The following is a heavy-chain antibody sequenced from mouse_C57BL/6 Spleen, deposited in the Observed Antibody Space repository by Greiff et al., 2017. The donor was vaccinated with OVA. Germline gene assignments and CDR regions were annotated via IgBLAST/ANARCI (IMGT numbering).Heavy chain of an antibody. J-gene: IGHJ4*01. Sequence: EVQLVESGGGLVQPKGSLKLSCAASGFSFNTYAMNWVRQAPGKGLEWVARIRSKSNNYATYYADSVKDRFTISRDDSESMLYLQMNNLKTEDTAMYYWVGEVPYDYDDAMDYWGQGTSVTVSS. D-gene: IGHD2-4*01. CDR1: GFSFNTYA. CDR3: VGEVPYDYDDAMDY. CDR2: IRSKSNNYAT. V-gene: IGHV10-1*01.